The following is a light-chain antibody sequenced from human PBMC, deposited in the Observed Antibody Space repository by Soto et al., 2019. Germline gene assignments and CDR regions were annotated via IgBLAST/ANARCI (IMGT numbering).Light chain of an antibody. V-gene: IGKV1-33*01. CDR2: DAS. CDR1: QGISKS. J-gene: IGKJ4*01. CDR3: QQYDDLPFT. Sequence: DLQMTQSPSSLSASVEDRVTITCQADQGISKSLSWYQQKPGMAPKLLIYDASNLETGVPSRFSGSGSGIDFTLTISSLQPEDFGRYYCQQYDDLPFTFGGGTKVEIK.